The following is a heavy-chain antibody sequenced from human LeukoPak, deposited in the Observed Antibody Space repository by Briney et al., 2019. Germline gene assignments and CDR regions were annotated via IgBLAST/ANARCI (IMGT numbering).Heavy chain of an antibody. Sequence: GESLKISCKGSGYSFTSYWIGWVRQMPGKGLGWMGIIYPGDSDTRYSPSFQGQVTISADKSISTAYLQWSSLKASDTAMYYCARLSSGPFTMIVVPFDYWGQGTLVTVSS. CDR3: ARLSSGPFTMIVVPFDY. D-gene: IGHD3-22*01. V-gene: IGHV5-51*01. CDR1: GYSFTSYW. J-gene: IGHJ4*02. CDR2: IYPGDSDT.